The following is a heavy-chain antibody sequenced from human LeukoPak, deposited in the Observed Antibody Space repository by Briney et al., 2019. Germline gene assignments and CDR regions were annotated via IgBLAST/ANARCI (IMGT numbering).Heavy chain of an antibody. CDR1: EYNFLGYY. CDR2: IYPNSGAT. CDR3: ARSLRYFDWPRFDY. V-gene: IGHV1-2*02. J-gene: IGHJ4*02. Sequence: ASVKVSCKASEYNFLGYYMHWVRQAPGQGLEWMGWIYPNSGATKYAQKFQGRVTMTRDTSISTAYMELSRLRSDDTAVYYCARSLRYFDWPRFDYWGQGTLVTVSS. D-gene: IGHD3-9*01.